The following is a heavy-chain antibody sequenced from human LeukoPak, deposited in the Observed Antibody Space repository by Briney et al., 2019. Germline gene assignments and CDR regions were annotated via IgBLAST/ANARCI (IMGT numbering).Heavy chain of an antibody. V-gene: IGHV3-48*02. D-gene: IGHD6-13*01. J-gene: IGHJ4*02. CDR3: AREAGTSQGSSWLRLYYFDY. Sequence: GGSLRLSCAASGFTFSSYSMNWVRQAPGKGLEWVSYISSSGSTMYYADSLRGRFTISRDNAKNSLYLQMNSLRDEDTAVYYCAREAGTSQGSSWLRLYYFDYWGQGTLVTVSS. CDR2: ISSSGSTM. CDR1: GFTFSSYS.